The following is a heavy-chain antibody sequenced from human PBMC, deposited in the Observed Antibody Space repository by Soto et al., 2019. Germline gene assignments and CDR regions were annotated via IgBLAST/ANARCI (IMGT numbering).Heavy chain of an antibody. CDR1: GFTFTRYS. J-gene: IGHJ4*02. Sequence: VSLQLSCAASGFTFTRYSMNWVRQAPGKGLEWVSSISSTTNYIYYGDSMKGRFTISRDNAKNSLYLEMNSLRAEDTAVYYCARESEDLTSNFDYWAQGTLVTVS. CDR2: ISSTTNYI. V-gene: IGHV3-21*06. CDR3: ARESEDLTSNFDY.